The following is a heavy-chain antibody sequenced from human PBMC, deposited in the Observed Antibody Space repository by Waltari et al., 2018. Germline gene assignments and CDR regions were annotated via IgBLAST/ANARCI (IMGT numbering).Heavy chain of an antibody. V-gene: IGHV1-24*01. CDR3: ATVRYYYDSSTLLWYFDL. CDR1: GYTLPEFS. CDR2: FEPEDGET. J-gene: IGHJ2*01. Sequence: QVQLVQSGAEVQKPGASVKVSCKVSGYTLPEFSMHWVRQAPGKGLEWMGGFEPEDGETIYAQKFQGRVTMTEDTSTDTAYMELSSLRSEDTAVYYCATVRYYYDSSTLLWYFDLWGRGTLVTVSS. D-gene: IGHD3-22*01.